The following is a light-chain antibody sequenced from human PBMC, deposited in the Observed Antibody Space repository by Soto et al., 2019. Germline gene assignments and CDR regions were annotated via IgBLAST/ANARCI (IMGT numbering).Light chain of an antibody. V-gene: IGKV3-20*01. J-gene: IGKJ3*01. CDR1: QSVSSSY. CDR3: QQYGTAPLT. CDR2: GSS. Sequence: PGERVTLSCRASQSVSSSYLTWYQQKAGQAPRLLLYGSSSRATGIPDRFSGSGSGTDFTLTISRLEPEDFAVYYCQQYGTAPLTFGPGTKVEIK.